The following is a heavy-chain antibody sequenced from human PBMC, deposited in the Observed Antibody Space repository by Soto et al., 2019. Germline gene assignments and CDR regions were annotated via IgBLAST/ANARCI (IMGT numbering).Heavy chain of an antibody. CDR1: GGSISSSSYY. V-gene: IGHV4-39*01. CDR3: ARHGGGEQLPFDP. CDR2: IYYSGST. J-gene: IGHJ5*02. Sequence: SETLSLTCTVSGGSISSSSYYWGWIRQPPGKGLEWIGSIYYSGSTYYNPSLKSRVTISVDTSKNQFSLKLSSVTAADTAVYYCARHGGGEQLPFDPWGQGTLVTVSS. D-gene: IGHD6-13*01.